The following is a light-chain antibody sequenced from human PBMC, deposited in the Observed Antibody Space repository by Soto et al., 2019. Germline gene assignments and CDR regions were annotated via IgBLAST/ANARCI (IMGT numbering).Light chain of an antibody. CDR1: SSDIGAGYD. V-gene: IGLV1-40*01. J-gene: IGLJ2*01. CDR3: QSYDTSLSGSV. Sequence: QSVLTQPPSVSGAPGQRVTISCTGSSSDIGAGYDVQWYQQLPGTTPKLLIYGNSNRPSGVPDRFSGSKSGTSASLAITGLQAEDVADYYCQSYDTSLSGSVFGGGTKLTVL. CDR2: GNS.